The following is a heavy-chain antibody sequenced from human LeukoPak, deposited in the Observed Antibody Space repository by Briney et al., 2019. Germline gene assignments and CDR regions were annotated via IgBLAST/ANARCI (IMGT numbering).Heavy chain of an antibody. V-gene: IGHV3-30*02. CDR2: IRYDGSNK. CDR3: AKDNLRFLEWSPYFDY. J-gene: IGHJ4*02. Sequence: GGSLRLSCAASGFTFSSYGMHWVRQAPGTGLEWVAFIRYDGSNKYYADSVKGRFTISRDNSKNTLYLQMNSLRAEDTAVYYGAKDNLRFLEWSPYFDYWGQGTLVTVSS. CDR1: GFTFSSYG. D-gene: IGHD3-3*01.